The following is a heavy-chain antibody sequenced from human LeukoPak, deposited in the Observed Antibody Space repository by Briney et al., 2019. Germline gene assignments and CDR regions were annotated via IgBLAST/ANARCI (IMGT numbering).Heavy chain of an antibody. Sequence: PGGSLRLSCAASGFAFSNFAMHWVRQAPGKGLEWVAVVSYEGTIKYYSDSAKGRFTISRDNSNSLISLQMNDLTTEDTAVYYCAREKFDSRGQGTLVTVSP. CDR3: AREKFDS. CDR1: GFAFSNFA. CDR2: VSYEGTIK. V-gene: IGHV3-30*14. J-gene: IGHJ5*01.